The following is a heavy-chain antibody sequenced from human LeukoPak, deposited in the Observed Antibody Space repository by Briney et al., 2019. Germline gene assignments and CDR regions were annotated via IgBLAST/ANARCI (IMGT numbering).Heavy chain of an antibody. V-gene: IGHV3-23*01. CDR3: AKGLYDYALDV. Sequence: GGSLRLSCAASGFTIRNYAMTWVRQAPGKGLDWVALIGARDGRTYYADPVKGRFTISRDNFKNTLYLQMNSLRAEDTAIYYCAKGLYDYALDVWGQGTAVTVSS. J-gene: IGHJ6*02. CDR2: IGARDGRT. CDR1: GFTIRNYA.